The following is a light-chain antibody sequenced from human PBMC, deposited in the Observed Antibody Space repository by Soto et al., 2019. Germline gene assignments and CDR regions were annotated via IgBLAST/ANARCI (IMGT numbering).Light chain of an antibody. Sequence: EIVLTQSPGTLSLSPGERATLSCRASQSVSSSYFAWYQQKPGQAPRLLIYGASSRATGIPDRFSGSGSGTDFTLTISRLEPEDFAVYYCQQYGSSPWPFGQGTNVEIK. CDR3: QQYGSSPWP. V-gene: IGKV3-20*01. J-gene: IGKJ1*01. CDR2: GAS. CDR1: QSVSSSY.